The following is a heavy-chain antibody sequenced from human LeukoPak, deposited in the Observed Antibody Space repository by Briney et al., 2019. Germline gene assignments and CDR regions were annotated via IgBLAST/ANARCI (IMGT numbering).Heavy chain of an antibody. V-gene: IGHV3-48*03. J-gene: IGHJ4*02. D-gene: IGHD3-10*01. Sequence: PGGAQRLSRAASGFTFSSYEMNWVRQAPAKGLEGVSYISSSGSTIYYADSVKGRFTISRDNVKMSLYLQMNRLRAEDTAVYYFARDFTDYYCSGIDLWGQGTLVTVSS. CDR3: ARDFTDYYCSGIDL. CDR2: ISSSGSTI. CDR1: GFTFSSYE.